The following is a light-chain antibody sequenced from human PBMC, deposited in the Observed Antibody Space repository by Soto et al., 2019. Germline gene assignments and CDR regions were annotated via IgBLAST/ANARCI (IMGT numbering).Light chain of an antibody. CDR3: CSYAGTYTVF. CDR2: GVS. Sequence: QSALTQPASVSGSPGQSITISCTGTSSDVGGYNYVSWYQHHPDTVPKLIIFGVSKRPSGVPDRFSGSKSGNTASLTISGLQAEDEADYFCCSYAGTYTVFFGGGTKLTVL. V-gene: IGLV2-11*01. J-gene: IGLJ2*01. CDR1: SSDVGGYNY.